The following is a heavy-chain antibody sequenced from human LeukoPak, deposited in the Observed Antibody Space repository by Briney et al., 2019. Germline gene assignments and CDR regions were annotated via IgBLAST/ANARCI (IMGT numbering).Heavy chain of an antibody. Sequence: ASVKVSCKASGYTFTGYYMHWVRQAPGQGPEWMGWINPNSGGTNYAQKFQGRVTMTRDTSISTAYMELSRLRSDDTAVYYCARDWGGYDKGPVNYSDYWGQGTLVTVSS. V-gene: IGHV1-2*02. CDR2: INPNSGGT. D-gene: IGHD3-16*01. J-gene: IGHJ4*02. CDR3: ARDWGGYDKGPVNYSDY. CDR1: GYTFTGYY.